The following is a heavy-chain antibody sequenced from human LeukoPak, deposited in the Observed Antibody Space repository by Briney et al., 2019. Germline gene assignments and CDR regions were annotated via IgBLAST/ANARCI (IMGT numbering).Heavy chain of an antibody. CDR2: IDWDDDK. Sequence: SGPALVKPTPTLTLTCTFSGFSLSTSGTCVSWIRQPPGKVLEWLARIDWDDDKYYSTSLKTRLTISKDTSKNQVVLTMTNMDPVDTATYYCARIPHYGDHPDYWGQGTLVTVSS. CDR3: ARIPHYGDHPDY. J-gene: IGHJ4*02. CDR1: GFSLSTSGTC. V-gene: IGHV2-70*11. D-gene: IGHD4-17*01.